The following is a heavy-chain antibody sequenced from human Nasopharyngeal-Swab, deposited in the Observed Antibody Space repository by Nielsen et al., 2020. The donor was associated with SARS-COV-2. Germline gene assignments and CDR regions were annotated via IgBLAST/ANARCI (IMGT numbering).Heavy chain of an antibody. D-gene: IGHD5-18*01. CDR3: ARVPYNYGQFYFDY. J-gene: IGHJ4*02. V-gene: IGHV5-51*01. CDR2: IYPNDADT. Sequence: VRQMPGKGLEWMGIIYPNDADTIYSPSFQGQVTISADKSISAAYLQWSSLKASDTAIYYCARVPYNYGQFYFDYWGQGTLVTVSS.